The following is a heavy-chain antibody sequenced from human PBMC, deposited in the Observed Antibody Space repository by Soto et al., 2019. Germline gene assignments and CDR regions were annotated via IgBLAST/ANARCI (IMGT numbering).Heavy chain of an antibody. CDR1: GFTFTSSA. D-gene: IGHD2-2*01. V-gene: IGHV1-58*01. CDR3: AASIYCSSTSCYHYYYGMDV. CDR2: IVVGSGNT. J-gene: IGHJ6*02. Sequence: SVEVSCRASGFTFTSSAVQWVRQARGQRLEWIGWIVVGSGNTNYAQKFQERVTITRDMSTSTAYMELSSLRSEDTAVYYCAASIYCSSTSCYHYYYGMDVWGQGTTVTVSS.